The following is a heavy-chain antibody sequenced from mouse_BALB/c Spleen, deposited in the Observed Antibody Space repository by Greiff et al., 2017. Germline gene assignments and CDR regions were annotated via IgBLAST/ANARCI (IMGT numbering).Heavy chain of an antibody. J-gene: IGHJ3*01. CDR3: ARQDYGNWFAY. CDR1: GFAFSSYD. D-gene: IGHD2-1*01. Sequence: DVKLVESGGGLVKPGGSLKLSCAASGFAFSSYDMSWVRQTPEKRLEWVAYISSGGGSTYYPDTVKGRFTISRDNAKNTLYLQMSSLKSEDTAMYYCARQDYGNWFAYWGQGTLVTVSA. CDR2: ISSGGGST. V-gene: IGHV5-12-1*01.